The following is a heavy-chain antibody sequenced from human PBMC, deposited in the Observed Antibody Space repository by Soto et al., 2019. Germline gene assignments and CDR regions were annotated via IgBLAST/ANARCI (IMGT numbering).Heavy chain of an antibody. D-gene: IGHD2-15*01. CDR2: INAGNGNT. CDR3: AKGGNIAVVVADYGMDV. J-gene: IGHJ6*02. CDR1: GYTFSNYA. Sequence: QVHLVQSGAEVKKPGASMKVSCKASGYTFSNYAMHWVRQAPGQRREWMGWINAGNGNTKYSQKFQDRVTITRDTSASTAYMELSSLRSEDTAVYYCAKGGNIAVVVADYGMDVWGQGTTVTVSS. V-gene: IGHV1-3*01.